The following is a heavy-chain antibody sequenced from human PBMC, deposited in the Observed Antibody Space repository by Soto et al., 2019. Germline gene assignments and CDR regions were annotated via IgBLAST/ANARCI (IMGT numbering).Heavy chain of an antibody. CDR3: AKRPGLAHFDY. J-gene: IGHJ4*02. D-gene: IGHD6-25*01. Sequence: GGSLRLSCAASGFTFSNYAISWVRQAPGKGLEWASAISSSGGSTYYADSVKGRFTISRDNSKDTLYLQMNSLRAEDTAVYYCAKRPGLAHFDYWGQGTLVAVSS. CDR2: ISSSGGST. V-gene: IGHV3-23*01. CDR1: GFTFSNYA.